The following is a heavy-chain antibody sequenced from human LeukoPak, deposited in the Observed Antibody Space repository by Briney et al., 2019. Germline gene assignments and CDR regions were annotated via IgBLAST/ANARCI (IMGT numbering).Heavy chain of an antibody. D-gene: IGHD3-3*01. V-gene: IGHV3-23*01. Sequence: PGGSLRLSCAASGFTFSSYAMSWVRQAPGKGLEWVSAISGSGGSTYHADSVKGRFTISRDNSKNTLYLQMNSLRAEDTAVYYCAKENDFWSGYSHYMDVWGKGTTVTVSS. J-gene: IGHJ6*03. CDR2: ISGSGGST. CDR1: GFTFSSYA. CDR3: AKENDFWSGYSHYMDV.